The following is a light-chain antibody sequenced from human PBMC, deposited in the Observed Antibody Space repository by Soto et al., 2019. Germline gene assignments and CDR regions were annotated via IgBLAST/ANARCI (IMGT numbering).Light chain of an antibody. CDR1: QSVSSS. Sequence: EIVMTQSPATLSVSPGERATLSCRASQSVSSSLAWYQQEPGQAPRLLIYGSSTRATGIPARFSGSGSGTEFSLTINSLQSEDFAVYYCQQYTNWPRTFGQGTKVDIK. CDR3: QQYTNWPRT. J-gene: IGKJ1*01. CDR2: GSS. V-gene: IGKV3-15*01.